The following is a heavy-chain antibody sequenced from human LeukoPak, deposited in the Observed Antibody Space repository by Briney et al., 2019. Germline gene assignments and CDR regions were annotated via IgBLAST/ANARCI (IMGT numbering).Heavy chain of an antibody. V-gene: IGHV3-53*01. CDR2: IYSGGST. D-gene: IGHD1-26*01. CDR3: AKGTGSGEYYYYYMDV. Sequence: PGGSLRLSCAASGFTVGSNYMSGVRQAPGKGQEWVSIIYSGGSTFYADSVKGRFTISRDNSKNTLYLQMNSLRAEDTAVYYCAKGTGSGEYYYYYMDVWGKGTTVTVSS. J-gene: IGHJ6*03. CDR1: GFTVGSNY.